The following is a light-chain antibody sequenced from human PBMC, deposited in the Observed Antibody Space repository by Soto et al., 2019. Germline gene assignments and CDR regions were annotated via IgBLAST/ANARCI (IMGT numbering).Light chain of an antibody. V-gene: IGLV4-69*01. J-gene: IGLJ2*01. Sequence: QLVLTQSPSASASLGSSVKRTRTLSSGHSNYAIAWHQQQSEKGPRYLMKLNSDGSHSKGDGIPDRFSGSSSGAARYLTIASLQSGDEAVYLCQTWVSGIVGCGGGTKLTV. CDR3: QTWVSGIVG. CDR1: SGHSNYA. CDR2: LNSDGSH.